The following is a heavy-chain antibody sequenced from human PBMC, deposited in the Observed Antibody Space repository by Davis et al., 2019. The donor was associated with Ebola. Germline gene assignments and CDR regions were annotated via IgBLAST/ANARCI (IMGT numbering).Heavy chain of an antibody. J-gene: IGHJ4*02. V-gene: IGHV3-48*02. CDR1: GFTFSTYG. Sequence: GESLKISCAASGFTFSTYGMHWVRQAPGKGLEWLSYISSSSNTIYYADSVKGRFTVSRDNAKNSLYLQMNSLRDDDTAVYYCAGISYGFLAYWGQGTLVTV. CDR2: ISSSSNTI. D-gene: IGHD5-18*01. CDR3: AGISYGFLAY.